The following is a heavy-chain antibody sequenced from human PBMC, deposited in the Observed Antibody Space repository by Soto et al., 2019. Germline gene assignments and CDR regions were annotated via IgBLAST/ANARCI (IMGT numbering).Heavy chain of an antibody. Sequence: LSLTCTVSGASIRSFFWTWIRQPPGRGLEWIGNIYYSVSTNYNPSLKNRVTMSVDTSKNQFSLMLTSVTAADTAVYYCARPSGSYSYYYGMDVWGRGTTVTVSS. D-gene: IGHD1-26*01. CDR3: ARPSGSYSYYYGMDV. J-gene: IGHJ6*02. CDR1: GASIRSFF. V-gene: IGHV4-59*01. CDR2: IYYSVST.